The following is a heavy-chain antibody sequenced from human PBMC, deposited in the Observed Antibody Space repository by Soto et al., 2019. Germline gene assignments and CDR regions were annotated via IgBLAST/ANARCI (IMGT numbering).Heavy chain of an antibody. J-gene: IGHJ6*02. V-gene: IGHV5-10-1*01. CDR1: GYSFTSYW. CDR2: IDPSDSYT. D-gene: IGHD5-18*01. Sequence: GESLKISCKGSGYSFTSYWISWVRQMPGKGLEWMGRIDPSDSYTNYSPSFQGHVTISADKSISTAYLQWSSLKASDTAMYYCARQGSYGPLGSYYYYGMDVWGQGTTVTVSS. CDR3: ARQGSYGPLGSYYYYGMDV.